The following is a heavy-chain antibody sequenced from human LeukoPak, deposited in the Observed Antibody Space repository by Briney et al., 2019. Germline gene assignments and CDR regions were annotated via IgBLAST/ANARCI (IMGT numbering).Heavy chain of an antibody. V-gene: IGHV3-48*01. CDR2: ISSSSSTI. J-gene: IGHJ4*02. Sequence: GGSLRLSCAASGFTFSTYSINWVRQAPGKGLEWVSYISSSSSTIYYADSVKGRFAISRDNAKNSLYLQMNSLRADNTAVYYCARDSGYDSSGYYSIDYWGQGTLVTVSS. CDR1: GFTFSTYS. CDR3: ARDSGYDSSGYYSIDY. D-gene: IGHD3-22*01.